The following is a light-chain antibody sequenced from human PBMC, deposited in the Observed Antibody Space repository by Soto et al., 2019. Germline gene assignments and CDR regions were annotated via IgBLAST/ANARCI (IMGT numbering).Light chain of an antibody. CDR2: RTD. Sequence: QSVLTQPPSVSGTPGQRVTISCSGSSSNVGSNFVYWYQQFPGTAPKLLIYRTDQRPSGVPDRFSAPKPGTSASLAISGLRSDDEADYYCAAWDNSLRWVFGGGTKVTVL. V-gene: IGLV1-47*01. CDR3: AAWDNSLRWV. CDR1: SSNVGSNF. J-gene: IGLJ3*02.